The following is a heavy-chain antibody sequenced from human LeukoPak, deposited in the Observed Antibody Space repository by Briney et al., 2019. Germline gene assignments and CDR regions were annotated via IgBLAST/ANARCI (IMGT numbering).Heavy chain of an antibody. CDR2: ISYDGSNK. D-gene: IGHD1-26*01. CDR3: ARGTSSPGYFDL. V-gene: IGHV3-30-3*01. J-gene: IGHJ4*02. CDR1: GFTFSSYA. Sequence: PGRSLRLSCAASGFTFSSYAMHWVRQAPGKGLEWVAVISYDGSNKYYADSEKGRFTISRDNSKNTLYLQMNSLRAEDTALYYCARGTSSPGYFDLWGQGTQVTVSS.